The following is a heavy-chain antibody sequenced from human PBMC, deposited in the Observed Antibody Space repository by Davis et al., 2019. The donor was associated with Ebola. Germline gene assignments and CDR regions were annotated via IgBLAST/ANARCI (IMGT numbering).Heavy chain of an antibody. CDR2: IFSSGST. Sequence: LRLSCTVSGGPISSYYWNWIRQPPGKGLEWIGYIFSSGSTNYNPSLKSRVTISLDTSQNQFSLNLNSVTAADTAVYYCATGGRFFDFWGRGTAVTVSS. CDR3: ATGGRFFDF. J-gene: IGHJ4*02. V-gene: IGHV4-59*01. CDR1: GGPISSYY.